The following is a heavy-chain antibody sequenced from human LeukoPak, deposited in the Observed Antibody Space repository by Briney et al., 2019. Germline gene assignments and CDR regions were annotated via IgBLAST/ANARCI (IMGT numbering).Heavy chain of an antibody. CDR1: GGSFSGYY. CDR2: IYTSGST. D-gene: IGHD1-1*01. V-gene: IGHV4-4*07. Sequence: SETLSLTCAVYGGSFSGYYWSWIRQPAGKGLEWIGRIYTSGSTNYNPSLKSRVTMSVDTSKNQFSLKLSSVTAADTAVYYCARDKNGGYFDYWGQGTLVTVSS. J-gene: IGHJ4*02. CDR3: ARDKNGGYFDY.